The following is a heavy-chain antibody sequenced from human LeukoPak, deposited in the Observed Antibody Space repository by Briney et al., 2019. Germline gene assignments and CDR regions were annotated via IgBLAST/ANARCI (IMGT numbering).Heavy chain of an antibody. J-gene: IGHJ4*02. Sequence: ASVKVSCKASGYTFTDYYMHWVRQAPGQGLEWMGWINPNSGGTNYAQKFQGRVTMTRDTSISTAYMELSRLRSGDTAMYYCEIYGDPADYWGQGTLVTVSS. D-gene: IGHD4-17*01. CDR3: EIYGDPADY. CDR1: GYTFTDYY. CDR2: INPNSGGT. V-gene: IGHV1-2*02.